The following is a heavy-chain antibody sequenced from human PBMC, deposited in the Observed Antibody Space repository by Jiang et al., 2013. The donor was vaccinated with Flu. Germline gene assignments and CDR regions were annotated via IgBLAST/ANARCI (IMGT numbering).Heavy chain of an antibody. D-gene: IGHD2-2*01. J-gene: IGHJ4*02. CDR1: GYSISSGYY. Sequence: LLKPSETLSLTCAVSGYSISSGYYWGWIRQPPGKGLEWIGSIYHSGSTYYNPSLKSRVTISVDTSKNQFSLKLSSVTAADTAVYYCARDGPLYQLLSSSKRFDYWGQGTLVTVSS. CDR2: IYHSGST. V-gene: IGHV4-38-2*02. CDR3: ARDGPLYQLLSSSKRFDY.